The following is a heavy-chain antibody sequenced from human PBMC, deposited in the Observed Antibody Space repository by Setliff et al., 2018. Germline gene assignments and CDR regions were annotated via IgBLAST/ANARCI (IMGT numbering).Heavy chain of an antibody. CDR1: GDSLTRSSSW. CDR3: ARMSRYSEFWSGYAEDYYSSYIDV. J-gene: IGHJ6*03. V-gene: IGHV4-61*05. Sequence: SETLSLTCSVFGDSLTRSSSWGGLIRQPAGKGLEWIGNIYSSGTTKYNPSLKSRVTISVDTSKRQFSLNLLSVTAADTAVYYCARMSRYSEFWSGYAEDYYSSYIDVWGTGATVTVSS. D-gene: IGHD3-3*01. CDR2: IYSSGTT.